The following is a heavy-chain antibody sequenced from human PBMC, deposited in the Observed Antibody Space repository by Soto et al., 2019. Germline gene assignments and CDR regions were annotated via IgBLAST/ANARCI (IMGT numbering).Heavy chain of an antibody. D-gene: IGHD3-22*01. CDR2: ISYDGSNK. CDR1: GFTFSSYA. V-gene: IGHV3-30-3*01. Sequence: QVQLVESGGGVVQPGRSLRLSCAASGFTFSSYAIHWVRQAPRKGLEGVAVISYDGSNKYYADSVKGRFTISRDNSKSTLYLQMNSLRVEDTAGYYCASASYYDRSGYTIWGQGTMITVSS. CDR3: ASASYYDRSGYTI. J-gene: IGHJ3*02.